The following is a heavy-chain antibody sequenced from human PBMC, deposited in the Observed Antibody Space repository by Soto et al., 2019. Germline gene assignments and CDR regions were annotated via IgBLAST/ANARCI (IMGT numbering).Heavy chain of an antibody. CDR3: ARETSVSYGMDV. D-gene: IGHD2-8*01. Sequence: GGSLRLSCAASGFTFSSYSMNWVRQAPGKGLEWVSSISSSSSYIYYADSVKGRFTISRDNAKNSLYLQVNSLRAEDTAVYYCARETSVSYGMDVWGQGTTVTVSS. J-gene: IGHJ6*02. CDR2: ISSSSSYI. CDR1: GFTFSSYS. V-gene: IGHV3-21*01.